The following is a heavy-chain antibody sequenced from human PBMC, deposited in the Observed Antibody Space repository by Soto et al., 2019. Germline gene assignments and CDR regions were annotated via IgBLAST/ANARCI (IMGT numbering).Heavy chain of an antibody. V-gene: IGHV4-59*08. CDR1: GGSISSYY. Sequence: PSETLSLTCTVSGGSISSYYWSWIRQPPGKGLEWIGYIYYSGSTNYNPSLKSRVTISVDTSKNQFSLKLSSVTAADTAVYYCARLLWFGELGGFDPWHQATLVTVS. CDR3: ARLLWFGELGGFDP. CDR2: IYYSGST. D-gene: IGHD3-10*01. J-gene: IGHJ5*02.